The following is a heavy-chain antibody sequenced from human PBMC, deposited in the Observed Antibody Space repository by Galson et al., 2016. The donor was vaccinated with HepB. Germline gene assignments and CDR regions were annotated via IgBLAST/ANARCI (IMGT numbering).Heavy chain of an antibody. CDR2: TSAYSDHS. CDR1: GYSFATYG. V-gene: IGHV1-18*01. J-gene: IGHJ4*02. Sequence: SVKVSCKASGYSFATYGISWVRQAPGQGLEWMGWTSAYSDHSNYAQKFQGRVTITTDTFTTTVNMELRSLRSDDTAIYYCARDRGRVEDTFDNWGQGTLITVSS. CDR3: ARDRGRVEDTFDN.